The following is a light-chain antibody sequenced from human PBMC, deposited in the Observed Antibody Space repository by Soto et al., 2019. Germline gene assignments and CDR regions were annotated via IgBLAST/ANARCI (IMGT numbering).Light chain of an antibody. CDR1: QAVNTR. V-gene: IGKV3D-11*03. Sequence: EIVLTQSPATLSSFPGERATLSCRASQAVNTRLAWYQHKPGQAPRLLIYLTSNRATGIPARFSGSGSGTDFTLTISSLEPEDSAVYFCQQYTGPPTTFGQGTRLEIK. J-gene: IGKJ5*01. CDR3: QQYTGPPTT. CDR2: LTS.